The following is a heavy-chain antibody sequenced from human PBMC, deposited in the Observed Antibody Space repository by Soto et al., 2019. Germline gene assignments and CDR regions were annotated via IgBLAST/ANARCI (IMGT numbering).Heavy chain of an antibody. CDR3: AKSLSSLAYYYYYMDV. Sequence: GGSLRLSCAASGFTFRSYAMSWVRQAPGKGLEWVSTISGSGDNTYYADSVKGRFTISRDNSKNTLYLQMNSLRAEDTAVYYCAKSLSSLAYYYYYMDVWGKGTTVTVSS. CDR1: GFTFRSYA. J-gene: IGHJ6*03. V-gene: IGHV3-23*01. CDR2: ISGSGDNT. D-gene: IGHD6-6*01.